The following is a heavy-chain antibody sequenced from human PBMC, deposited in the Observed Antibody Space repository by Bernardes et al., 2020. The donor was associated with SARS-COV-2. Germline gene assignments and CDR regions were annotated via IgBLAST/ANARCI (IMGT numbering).Heavy chain of an antibody. D-gene: IGHD3-10*01. Sequence: TLSLTCAFNGGSFSAYYWSWIRQSPGKGLQWIGEINHSGRTKYNPSLKGRVTISVDTSKKLFSVNLKSLTAADTAVYYCATGRFGEAPFHHWGQGTLVTVSS. J-gene: IGHJ1*01. CDR1: GGSFSAYY. CDR2: INHSGRT. CDR3: ATGRFGEAPFHH. V-gene: IGHV4-34*01.